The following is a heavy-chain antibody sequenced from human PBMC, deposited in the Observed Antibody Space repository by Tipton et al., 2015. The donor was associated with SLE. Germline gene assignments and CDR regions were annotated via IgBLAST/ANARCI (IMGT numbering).Heavy chain of an antibody. Sequence: TLSLTCTVSGGSITNHYWNWIRQPPGKGLEWIGYIHYSGTTHDNPSLKNRVTMSVDMSKNQFSLRLTSVTAADTAVYYCARTLGAIAHTVYDAFDIWGQGKMVTVSS. D-gene: IGHD1-26*01. J-gene: IGHJ3*02. CDR2: IHYSGTT. CDR1: GGSITNHY. V-gene: IGHV4-59*11. CDR3: ARTLGAIAHTVYDAFDI.